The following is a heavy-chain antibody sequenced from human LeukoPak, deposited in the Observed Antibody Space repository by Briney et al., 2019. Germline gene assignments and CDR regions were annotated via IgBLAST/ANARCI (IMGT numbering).Heavy chain of an antibody. J-gene: IGHJ4*02. V-gene: IGHV3-23*01. CDR1: GFTFSSYA. Sequence: PGGSPRLSCAASGFTFSSYAMSWVRQAPGKGLEWVSTLSGSGDTSYYSDSVKGRCTISRDNSKNTVYLQMNSLRAEDTAVYYCAKSNSGWYGGFDNWGQGTLVTVSS. CDR3: AKSNSGWYGGFDN. D-gene: IGHD6-19*01. CDR2: LSGSGDTS.